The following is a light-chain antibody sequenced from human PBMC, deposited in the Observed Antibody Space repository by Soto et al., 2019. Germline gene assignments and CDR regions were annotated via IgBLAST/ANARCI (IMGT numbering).Light chain of an antibody. CDR1: SSNIGARYD. J-gene: IGLJ3*02. CDR2: GNS. V-gene: IGLV1-40*01. Sequence: QPVLTQPPSVSGAPGQRVTISCTGSSSNIGARYDVHWYQQLPGTAPKLLIYGNSNRPSGVPDRFSGSKSGTSASLAITGLQADDEADYYCQSYDSSLSIWVFGGGTKVTVL. CDR3: QSYDSSLSIWV.